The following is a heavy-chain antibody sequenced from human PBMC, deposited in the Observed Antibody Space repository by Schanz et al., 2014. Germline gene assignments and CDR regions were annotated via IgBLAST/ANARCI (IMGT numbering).Heavy chain of an antibody. J-gene: IGHJ4*02. V-gene: IGHV3-15*01. D-gene: IGHD3-10*01. Sequence: EVQLLESGGGLVPPGGSLRLSCATSGFTLNNAWMNWVRQAPGKGLQWVARIKSKTDGGTRDYAAPVKGGFTISTDDEKNTVSQQNTSLQTEDTAVYYCTADLWFGAVWGVWWGQGTLVTVSS. CDR3: TADLWFGAVWGVW. CDR1: GFTLNNAW. CDR2: IKSKTDGGTR.